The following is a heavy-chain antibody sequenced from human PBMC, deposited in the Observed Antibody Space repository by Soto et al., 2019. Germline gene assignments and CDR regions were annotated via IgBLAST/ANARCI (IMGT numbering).Heavy chain of an antibody. D-gene: IGHD3-22*01. CDR1: GFTFSSYG. J-gene: IGHJ6*02. CDR2: ISYDGSNK. V-gene: IGHV3-30*18. CDR3: AKDPSNLAPYDSRDYYYGMED. Sequence: GGSLRLSCAASGFTFSSYGMHWVRQAPGKGLEWVAVISYDGSNKYYADSVKGRFTISRDNSKNTLYLQMNSLRAEDTAVYYCAKDPSNLAPYDSRDYYYGMEDWGQGTTVTVSS.